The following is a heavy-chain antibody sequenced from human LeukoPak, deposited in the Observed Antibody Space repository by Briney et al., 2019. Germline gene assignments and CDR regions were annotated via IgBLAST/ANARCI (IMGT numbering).Heavy chain of an antibody. V-gene: IGHV1-8*01. J-gene: IGHJ4*02. CDR1: GYTFTSYD. CDR2: MNPNSGNT. Sequence: ASVKVSCKASGYTFTSYDINRVRQATGQGLEWMGWMNPNSGNTGYAQKFQGRVTMTRNTSISAAYMELSSLRSEDTAVYYCARADVVVTGMVDYWGQGTLVTVSS. CDR3: ARADVVVTGMVDY. D-gene: IGHD2-21*02.